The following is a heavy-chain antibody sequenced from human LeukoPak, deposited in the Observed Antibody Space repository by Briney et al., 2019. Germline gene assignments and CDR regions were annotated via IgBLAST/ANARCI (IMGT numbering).Heavy chain of an antibody. J-gene: IGHJ4*02. CDR2: ISGSGGST. CDR1: GFTFTSYA. D-gene: IGHD3-10*01. V-gene: IGHV3-23*01. CDR3: AKDLRLLWFGELSPDFDY. Sequence: GGSLRLSCAASGFTFTSYAMSWGRQAPGKGLGWVSAISGSGGSTYYADSVKGRFTISRDNSKNTLYLQMNSLRAEDTAVYYCAKDLRLLWFGELSPDFDYWGQGTLVTVSS.